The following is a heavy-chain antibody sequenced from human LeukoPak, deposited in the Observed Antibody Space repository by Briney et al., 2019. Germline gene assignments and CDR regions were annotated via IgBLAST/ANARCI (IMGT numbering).Heavy chain of an antibody. V-gene: IGHV4-39*07. CDR1: GGSISSSSYY. CDR3: ARAVSKQHWGYYYYYMDV. CDR2: IYYSGST. Sequence: SETLSLTCTVSGGSISSSSYYWGWIRQPPGKGLEWIGSIYYSGSTYYNPSLKSRVTISVDTSKNQFSLKLSSVTAADTAVYYCARAVSKQHWGYYYYYMDVWGKGTTVTVSS. D-gene: IGHD6-13*01. J-gene: IGHJ6*03.